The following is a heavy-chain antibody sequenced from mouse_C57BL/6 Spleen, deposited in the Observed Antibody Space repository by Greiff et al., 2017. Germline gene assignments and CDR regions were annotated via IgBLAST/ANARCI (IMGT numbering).Heavy chain of an antibody. CDR2: ISYSGST. J-gene: IGHJ1*03. D-gene: IGHD2-4*01. V-gene: IGHV3-1*01. CDR3: ARDRGYDYDGDWYFAV. Sequence: EVKLMESGPGMVKPSQSLSLTCTVTGYSITSGYDWHWIRHFPGNKLEWMGYISYSGSTNYNPSLKSRISITHDTSKNHFFLKLNAVTTEDTATYYCARDRGYDYDGDWYFAVWGTGTTVTVSS. CDR1: GYSITSGYD.